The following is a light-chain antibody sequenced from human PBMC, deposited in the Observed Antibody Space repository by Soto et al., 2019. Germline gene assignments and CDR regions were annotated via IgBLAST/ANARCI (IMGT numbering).Light chain of an antibody. V-gene: IGLV2-14*01. CDR1: RSEAGCHNY. J-gene: IGLJ1*01. Sequence: QSVLTQPASVSGSPGQSITISCTGTRSEAGCHNYVSWYQQHPGKAPKFMIYDVSNRPSGVSNRFSGSKSGNTASLTISGLQAEDEADYYCSSYTTSNTRQIVFGTGTKVTV. CDR3: SSYTTSNTRQIV. CDR2: DVS.